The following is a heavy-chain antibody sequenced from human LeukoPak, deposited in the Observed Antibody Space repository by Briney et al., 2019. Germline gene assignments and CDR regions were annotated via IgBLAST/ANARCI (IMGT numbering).Heavy chain of an antibody. CDR1: GGSFSGYD. Sequence: PSETLSRTCAVYGGSFSGYDWSWIRQPPGKGLEWIGEINHRGSTNYNPSLKSRVTISVDTSKNQFSLKLSSVTAADTAVYYCARGLSSSSDYYYYYMDVWGKGTTVTVSS. D-gene: IGHD6-6*01. CDR2: INHRGST. CDR3: ARGLSSSSDYYYYYMDV. V-gene: IGHV4-34*01. J-gene: IGHJ6*03.